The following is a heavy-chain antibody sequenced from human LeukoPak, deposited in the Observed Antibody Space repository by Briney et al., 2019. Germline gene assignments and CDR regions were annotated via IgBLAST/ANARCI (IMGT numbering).Heavy chain of an antibody. D-gene: IGHD5-12*01. V-gene: IGHV4-59*01. CDR2: IYYSGST. J-gene: IGHJ4*02. CDR3: ARCVDIVADNYFDY. Sequence: PSETLSLTCTVSGGSISSYYWSWIRQPPGKGLEWIGYIYYSGSTNYNPSLKSRVTISVDTSKNQFSLKLSSVTAADTAVYYCARCVDIVADNYFDYWGQGTLVTVSS. CDR1: GGSISSYY.